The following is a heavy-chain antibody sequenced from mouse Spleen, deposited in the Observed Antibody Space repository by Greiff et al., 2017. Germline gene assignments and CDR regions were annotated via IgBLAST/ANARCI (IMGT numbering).Heavy chain of an antibody. Sequence: QLQQSGAELAKPGASVKMFCKASGYPLTSLWMHWGKQRPGQGLEWIGYIYPCTGYTEFHQKFKDKATLTADKAASTAYMQLSSLTSEDSAVYYCARDSYDRVDYWGQGTTLTVSS. CDR2: IYPCTGYT. CDR3: ARDSYDRVDY. D-gene: IGHD2-12*01. V-gene: IGHV1-7*01. CDR1: GYPLTSLW. J-gene: IGHJ2*01.